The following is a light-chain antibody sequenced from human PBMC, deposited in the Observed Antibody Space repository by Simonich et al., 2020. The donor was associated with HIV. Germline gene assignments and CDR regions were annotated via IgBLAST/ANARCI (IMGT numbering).Light chain of an antibody. CDR2: GAS. CDR1: QNVASN. J-gene: IGKJ3*01. CDR3: QQYNNWPSPFT. V-gene: IGKV3D-15*01. Sequence: EIVMTQSPATLSVSPGERATLSCRASQNVASNLAWYHQKPGQAPRLLIYGASSRATGIPDRFSGSGFGTEFTLTISSMQSEDFAVYYCQQYNNWPSPFTFGPGTKVDIK.